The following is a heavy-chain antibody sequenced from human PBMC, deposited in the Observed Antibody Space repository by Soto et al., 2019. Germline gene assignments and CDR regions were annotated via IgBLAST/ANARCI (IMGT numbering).Heavy chain of an antibody. V-gene: IGHV4-39*01. D-gene: IGHD4-17*01. CDR1: GCSISSSSYY. CDR3: ARQEDTVTPYYYYMDV. Sequence: SETLSLTCTVSGCSISSSSYYLGWIRQPPGKGLEWIGSIYYSGSTYYNPSLKSRVTISVDTSKNQFSLKLSSVTAADTAVYYCARQEDTVTPYYYYMDVWGKGTTVTVSS. J-gene: IGHJ6*03. CDR2: IYYSGST.